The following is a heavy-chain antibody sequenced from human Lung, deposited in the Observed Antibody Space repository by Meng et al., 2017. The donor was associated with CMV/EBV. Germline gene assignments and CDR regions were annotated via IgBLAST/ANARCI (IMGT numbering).Heavy chain of an antibody. V-gene: IGHV3-23*01. J-gene: IGHJ4*02. CDR3: AKDRGGSGSYYGDY. Sequence: GGSXRLXCAASGFTFSSYAMSWVRQAPGKGLEWVSAISGSGGSTYYADSVKGRFTISRDNSKNTLYLQMNSLRAEDTAVYYCAKDRGGSGSYYGDYWGQGTXVTVDS. D-gene: IGHD1-26*01. CDR1: GFTFSSYA. CDR2: ISGSGGST.